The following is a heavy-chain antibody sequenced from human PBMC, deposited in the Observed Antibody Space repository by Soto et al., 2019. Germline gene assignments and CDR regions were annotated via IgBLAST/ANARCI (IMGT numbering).Heavy chain of an antibody. V-gene: IGHV3-21*01. CDR1: GFTFSSYA. CDR3: ARDLALAGNY. CDR2: IISTSSYT. J-gene: IGHJ4*01. D-gene: IGHD6-19*01. Sequence: GGSLRLSCAASGFTFSSYAMNWVRQTQEKGLEWVSSIISTSSYTHYSDSVKARLTISRDNANNSLFLQMNRLRAADTAPYYCARDLALAGNYWGPGALVTVSS.